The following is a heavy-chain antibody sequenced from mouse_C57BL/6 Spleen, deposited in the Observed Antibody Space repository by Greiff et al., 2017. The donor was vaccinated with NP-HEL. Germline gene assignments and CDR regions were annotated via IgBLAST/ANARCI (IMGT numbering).Heavy chain of an antibody. D-gene: IGHD2-3*01. CDR2: ISNLAYSI. J-gene: IGHJ1*03. Sequence: EVKLVESGGGLVQPGGSLKLSCAASGFTFSDYGMAWVRQAPRKGPEWVAFISNLAYSIYYADPVTGRFTISRENAKNTLYLEMSSLRSEDTAMYYCARLLDGYYGYFDVWGTGTTVTVSS. V-gene: IGHV5-15*01. CDR3: ARLLDGYYGYFDV. CDR1: GFTFSDYG.